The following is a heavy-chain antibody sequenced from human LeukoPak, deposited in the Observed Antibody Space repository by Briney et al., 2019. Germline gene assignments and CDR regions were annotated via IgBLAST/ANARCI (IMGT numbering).Heavy chain of an antibody. D-gene: IGHD6-13*01. CDR3: AKDGAIASRAFDI. J-gene: IGHJ3*02. CDR1: GFTFSSYW. Sequence: GGSLRLSCAASGFTFSSYWMHWVRQAPGKGLVWVSRINTDGSSTSYADSVKGRFTISRDNSKNTLYLQMNSLRAEDTAVYYCAKDGAIASRAFDIWGQGTMVTVSS. V-gene: IGHV3-74*01. CDR2: INTDGSST.